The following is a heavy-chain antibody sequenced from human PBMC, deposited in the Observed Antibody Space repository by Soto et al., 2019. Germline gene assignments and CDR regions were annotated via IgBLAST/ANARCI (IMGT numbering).Heavy chain of an antibody. Sequence: ASVKVSCKASGYTFTSYGISWVRQAPVQGLEWMGWISAYNGNTNYAQKLQGRVTMTTDTSTSTAYMELRSLRSDDTAVYYCARDIVVVPAAILQQTRSFDYWGQGTLVTVSS. J-gene: IGHJ4*02. V-gene: IGHV1-18*01. CDR1: GYTFTSYG. CDR3: ARDIVVVPAAILQQTRSFDY. D-gene: IGHD2-2*01. CDR2: ISAYNGNT.